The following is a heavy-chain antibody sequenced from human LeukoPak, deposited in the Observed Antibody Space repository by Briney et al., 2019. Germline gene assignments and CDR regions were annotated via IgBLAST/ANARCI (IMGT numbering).Heavy chain of an antibody. J-gene: IGHJ6*03. D-gene: IGHD4-11*01. Sequence: SETLSLTCTVSGYSISSGYYWGWIRQPPGKGMEWIGSIYHSGSTYYNPSLKSRVTISVDTSKNQFSLKLSSVTAADTAVYCCARVHSNSYYYLDVWGKGTTVTVSS. V-gene: IGHV4-38-2*02. CDR2: IYHSGST. CDR1: GYSISSGYY. CDR3: ARVHSNSYYYLDV.